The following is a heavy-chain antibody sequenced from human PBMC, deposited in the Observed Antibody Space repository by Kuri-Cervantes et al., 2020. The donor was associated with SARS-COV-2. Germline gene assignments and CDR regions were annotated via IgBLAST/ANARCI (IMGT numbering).Heavy chain of an antibody. V-gene: IGHV4-30-4*01. CDR2: MFYTGYT. Sequence: SETLSLTCTVSGGSFSSGDYYRSWIRQPPGKGLEWIAYMFYTGYTYSNPSLKSRLTTSVDTSKNQFSLKLSSVTAADTAVYYCARFPLLSLDAFDVWGQGTVVTVSS. CDR1: GGSFSSGDYY. J-gene: IGHJ3*01. CDR3: ARFPLLSLDAFDV.